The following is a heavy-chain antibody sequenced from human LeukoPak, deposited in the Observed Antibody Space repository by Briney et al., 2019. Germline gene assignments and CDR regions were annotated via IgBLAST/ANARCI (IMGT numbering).Heavy chain of an antibody. V-gene: IGHV3-30-3*01. CDR2: ISYDGSNI. CDR1: GFTFSSYA. Sequence: PGGSLRLSCAASGFTFSSYAMHWVRQAPGKGLEWVAVISYDGSNIYYADSVKGRFTISRDNSKNTLYLQMNSLRAEDTAVYYCAREVAAAGIEYWFDPWGQGTLVTVSS. J-gene: IGHJ5*02. D-gene: IGHD6-13*01. CDR3: AREVAAAGIEYWFDP.